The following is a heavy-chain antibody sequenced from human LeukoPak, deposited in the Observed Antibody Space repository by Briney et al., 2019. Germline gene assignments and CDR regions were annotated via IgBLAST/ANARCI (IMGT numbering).Heavy chain of an antibody. CDR1: GVTFSNYL. CDR2: INSDGSGR. D-gene: IGHD6-13*01. J-gene: IGHJ4*02. Sequence: GGSLRLSCAASGVTFSNYLMHWGRQAPGKGRVWVSRINSDGSGRNYADSVKGRFTISRDNAKNTLYLQMNSLRAEDTAVYYCASASSHRIAAGGDYWGQGTLVTVSS. V-gene: IGHV3-74*01. CDR3: ASASSHRIAAGGDY.